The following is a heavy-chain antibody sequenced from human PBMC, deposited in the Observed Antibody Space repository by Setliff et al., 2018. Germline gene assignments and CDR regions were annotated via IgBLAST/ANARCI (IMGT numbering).Heavy chain of an antibody. CDR2: IWHDGTNK. CDR1: GFSFDDYG. V-gene: IGHV3-33*08. Sequence: QPGGSLRLSCAASGFSFDDYGLTWVRQAPGKGLEWVAIIWHDGTNKYYADSVKGRFDISRDSSKNTVYLQMNSLTAEDTAMYYCATLSKDLNYWGQGTLVTVSS. J-gene: IGHJ4*02. D-gene: IGHD3-3*01. CDR3: ATLSKDLNY.